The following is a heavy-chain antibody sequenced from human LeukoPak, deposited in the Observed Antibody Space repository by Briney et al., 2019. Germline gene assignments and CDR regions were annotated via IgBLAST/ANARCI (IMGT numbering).Heavy chain of an antibody. CDR2: ITGSGGNT. D-gene: IGHD3-9*01. Sequence: GGSLRLSCAASGFTFSNYAMSWVRQAPGKGLEWVSAITGSGGNTYYADSVKGWFTISRDNSKNTVFLQMNSLRAEDTAVYYCAKWGDYDVLTGYYVSDYWGQGTLVTVSS. V-gene: IGHV3-23*01. J-gene: IGHJ4*02. CDR1: GFTFSNYA. CDR3: AKWGDYDVLTGYYVSDY.